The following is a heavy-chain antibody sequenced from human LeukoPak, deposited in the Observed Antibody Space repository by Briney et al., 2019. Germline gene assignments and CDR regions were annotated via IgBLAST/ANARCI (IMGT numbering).Heavy chain of an antibody. Sequence: SSETLSLTCTVSGGSISSSSYYWGWIRQPPGKGLEWIGSIYYSGSTYYNPSLKSRVTISVDTSKNQFSLKLSSVTAADTAVYYCARHLGGPLQIQLFDYWGQGTLVTVSS. CDR1: GGSISSSSYY. CDR3: ARHLGGPLQIQLFDY. V-gene: IGHV4-39*01. D-gene: IGHD3-16*01. J-gene: IGHJ4*02. CDR2: IYYSGST.